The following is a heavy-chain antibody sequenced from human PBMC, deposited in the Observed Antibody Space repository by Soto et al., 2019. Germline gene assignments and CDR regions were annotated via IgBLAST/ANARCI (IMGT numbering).Heavy chain of an antibody. D-gene: IGHD6-6*01. CDR3: ARVSIAARPI. CDR2: INHSGST. Sequence: SETLSLTCAVYGGSFSGYYWSWIRQPPGKGLEWIGEINHSGSTNYNPSLKSRVTISVDTSKNQFSLKLSSVTAADTAVYYCARVSIAARPIWGQGTLVTVSS. CDR1: GGSFSGYY. V-gene: IGHV4-34*01. J-gene: IGHJ4*02.